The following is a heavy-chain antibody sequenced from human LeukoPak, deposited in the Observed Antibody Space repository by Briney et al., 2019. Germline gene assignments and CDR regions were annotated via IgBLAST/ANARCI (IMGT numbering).Heavy chain of an antibody. CDR3: ARRERLGYSYGRGTLDI. Sequence: PGGSLRLSCAASGFLVSINYMSWVRHAPGKWLEWVSLIYSDGTGNYADSLKGRLTISRDNSKNNLYLQKNSLRAEDTAVYYCARRERLGYSYGRGTLDIWGQGTMVTVSS. D-gene: IGHD5-18*01. V-gene: IGHV3-66*01. CDR2: IYSDGTG. CDR1: GFLVSINY. J-gene: IGHJ3*02.